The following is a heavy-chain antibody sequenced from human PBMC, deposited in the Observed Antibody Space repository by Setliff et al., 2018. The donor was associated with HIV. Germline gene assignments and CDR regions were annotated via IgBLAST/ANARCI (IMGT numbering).Heavy chain of an antibody. J-gene: IGHJ4*02. CDR2: IYPGDSDT. D-gene: IGHD1-7*01. V-gene: IGHV5-51*01. CDR3: ARRLSANSFDY. Sequence: GESLKISCKGSGYSFTSYWIGWVRQMPGKGLEWMGIIYPGDSDTRYSPSFQGQVTISADKSVSTAYLQWSSLKASDTATYYCARRLSANSFDYWGQGTPVTVSS. CDR1: GYSFTSYW.